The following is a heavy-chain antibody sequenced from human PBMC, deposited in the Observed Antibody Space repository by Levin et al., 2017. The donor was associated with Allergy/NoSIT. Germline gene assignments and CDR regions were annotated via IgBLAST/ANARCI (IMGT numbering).Heavy chain of an antibody. D-gene: IGHD4-17*01. Sequence: PGGSLRLSCAASGFTFSSYGMHWVRQAPGKGLEWVAVISYDGSNKYYADSVKGRFTISRDNSKNTLYLQMNSLRAEDTAVYYCAPDVEYGDPPLDYWGQGTLVTVSS. V-gene: IGHV3-30*03. J-gene: IGHJ4*02. CDR3: APDVEYGDPPLDY. CDR1: GFTFSSYG. CDR2: ISYDGSNK.